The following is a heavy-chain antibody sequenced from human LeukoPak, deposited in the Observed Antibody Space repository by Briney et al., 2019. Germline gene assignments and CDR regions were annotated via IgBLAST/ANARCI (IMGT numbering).Heavy chain of an antibody. V-gene: IGHV3-23*01. D-gene: IGHD2-21*02. CDR1: GFTFSSYA. CDR2: VSRNGERT. CDR3: AKYFYSLGSTFDP. J-gene: IGHJ5*02. Sequence: PGGSLRLSCAVSGFTFSSYAMTWVRQTPGKGLEWVSSVSRNGERTYYSDSVKGRFTTSRDNSKNTLYLQMNSLGAEDTAVYYCAKYFYSLGSTFDPWGQGTLVTVSS.